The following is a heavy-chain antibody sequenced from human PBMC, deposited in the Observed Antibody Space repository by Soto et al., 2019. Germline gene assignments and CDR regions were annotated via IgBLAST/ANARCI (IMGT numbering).Heavy chain of an antibody. J-gene: IGHJ2*01. CDR3: AREFARQLVGYFYL. Sequence: QVQLVESGGGVVQPGRSLRLSCAASGFTFTTYAVHWVRQAPGKGLEWVAVISYDGSKKYYADSLKGRFTISRVNSKYTLYPQMNSQRAEDTAVYYCAREFARQLVGYFYLWCRGTLVTVSS. V-gene: IGHV3-30-3*01. D-gene: IGHD6-13*01. CDR2: ISYDGSKK. CDR1: GFTFTTYA.